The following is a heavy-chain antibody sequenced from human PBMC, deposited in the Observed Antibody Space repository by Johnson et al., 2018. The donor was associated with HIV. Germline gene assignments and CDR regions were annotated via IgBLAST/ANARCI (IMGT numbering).Heavy chain of an antibody. V-gene: IGHV3-11*04. J-gene: IGHJ3*02. Sequence: QVQLVESGGGLVKPGGSLRLSCAPSGFTFSDYYMSWMRQAPGQGLEWVSYISSSGSNIYKADSVKGRFTISRDNSKNTLYLQMNSLRAEDTAVYYCAPLGDAFDIWGQGTMVTVSS. CDR1: GFTFSDYY. CDR3: APLGDAFDI. D-gene: IGHD7-27*01. CDR2: ISSSGSNI.